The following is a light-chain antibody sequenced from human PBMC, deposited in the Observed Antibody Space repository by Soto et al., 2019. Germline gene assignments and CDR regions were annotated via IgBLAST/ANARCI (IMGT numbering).Light chain of an antibody. V-gene: IGKV1-5*01. CDR1: QNIERW. J-gene: IGKJ1*01. Sequence: DIQMTQSPSTLSASVVERVTITCLASQNIERWLAWYQQKPGKAPEVLIYATSSLQSGVPSRFSGSGSGTEFTLTISSLQPDDSATYYCQHYSLYSPWKFGQGTKVDIK. CDR2: ATS. CDR3: QHYSLYSPWK.